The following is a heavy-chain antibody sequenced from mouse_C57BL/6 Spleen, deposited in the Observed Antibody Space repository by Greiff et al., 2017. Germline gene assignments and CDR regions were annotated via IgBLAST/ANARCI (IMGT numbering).Heavy chain of an antibody. CDR3: ARSNLQYFEV. D-gene: IGHD6-1*01. J-gene: IGHJ1*03. Sequence: QVQLQQPGAELVMPGASVKLSCKASGYTFTSYWMHWVKQRPGQGLEWIGEIDPSDSYTNYNQKFKGKSTLTVDKSSSTAYMQLSSLTSEDSAVYYCARSNLQYFEVWGTGTTVTVSS. V-gene: IGHV1-69*01. CDR2: IDPSDSYT. CDR1: GYTFTSYW.